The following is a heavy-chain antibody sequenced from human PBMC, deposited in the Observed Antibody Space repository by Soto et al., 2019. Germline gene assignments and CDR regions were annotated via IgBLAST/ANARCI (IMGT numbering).Heavy chain of an antibody. D-gene: IGHD2-8*01. J-gene: IGHJ4*02. CDR2: IIPIFGTA. CDR3: ASTDCNIGVCYVIGGN. CDR1: GGTFSSYA. V-gene: IGHV1-69*12. Sequence: QVQLVQSGAEVKKPGSSVKVSCKASGGTFSSYAISWVRQAPGQGLEWMGGIIPIFGTANYAQKFKGRVSITAEESTSTAYMELSSLRSEDTAVYYCASTDCNIGVCYVIGGNWGQGTLVTVSS.